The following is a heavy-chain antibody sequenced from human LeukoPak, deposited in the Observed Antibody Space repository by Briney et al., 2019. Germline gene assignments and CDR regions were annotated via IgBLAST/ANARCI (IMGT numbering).Heavy chain of an antibody. V-gene: IGHV1-46*01. CDR1: GYTFTSYY. D-gene: IGHD2-15*01. Sequence: ASVKVSCKASGYTFTSYYMQWVRQAPGQGLEWMGIINPSGGSTSYAQKFQGRVTMTRDTSTSTVYMELSSLRSEDTAVYYCASGVVGAGWDYWGQGTLVTVSS. CDR2: INPSGGST. CDR3: ASGVVGAGWDY. J-gene: IGHJ4*02.